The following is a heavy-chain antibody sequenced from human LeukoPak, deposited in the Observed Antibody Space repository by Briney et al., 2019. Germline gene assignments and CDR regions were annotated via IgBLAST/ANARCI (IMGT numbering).Heavy chain of an antibody. CDR3: ATVSSSWLGYFQH. V-gene: IGHV3-66*01. Sequence: GGSLRLSCAASGFTVSSNYMTCVRQAPGKGLEWVSVIYSGGRTFDADSVKGRFTISRDNVKNTVLLQMNSLRVEDTAVYYCATVSSSWLGYFQHWGQGTLVTVSS. J-gene: IGHJ1*01. CDR2: IYSGGRT. D-gene: IGHD6-13*01. CDR1: GFTVSSNY.